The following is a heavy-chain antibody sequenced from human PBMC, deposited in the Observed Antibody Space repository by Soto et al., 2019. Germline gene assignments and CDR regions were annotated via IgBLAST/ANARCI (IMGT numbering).Heavy chain of an antibody. D-gene: IGHD4-4*01. Sequence: WGSLRLSCAASGFTFVDYYISFIRHAPWKWREWVSYISSSGSTIYYADSVKGRFTISRDNAKNSLYLQMNSLRAEDTAVYYCARGATVTTPSVHYYYGMDVWGQGTTVTVSS. CDR3: ARGATVTTPSVHYYYGMDV. CDR2: ISSSGSTI. V-gene: IGHV3-11*01. J-gene: IGHJ6*02. CDR1: GFTFVDYY.